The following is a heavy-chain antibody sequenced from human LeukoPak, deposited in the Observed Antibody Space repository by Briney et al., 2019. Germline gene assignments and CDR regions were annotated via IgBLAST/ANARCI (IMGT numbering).Heavy chain of an antibody. Sequence: SETLSLTCTTSGGSISSSSYYWGWIRQPPGKGLEWIGSIYYSGSTYYNPSLKSRVTISVDTSKNQFSLKLSSVTAADTAVYYCAFGNSPSFFDYWGQGTLVTVSS. CDR2: IYYSGST. D-gene: IGHD4-23*01. CDR3: AFGNSPSFFDY. CDR1: GGSISSSSYY. V-gene: IGHV4-39*07. J-gene: IGHJ4*02.